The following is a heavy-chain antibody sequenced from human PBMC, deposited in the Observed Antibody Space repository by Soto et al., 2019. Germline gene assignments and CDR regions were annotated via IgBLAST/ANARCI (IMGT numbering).Heavy chain of an antibody. J-gene: IGHJ5*02. CDR1: GFTFSSYG. CDR2: ISYDGSNK. Sequence: GGSLRLSCAASGFTFSSYGMHWVRQAPGKGLEWVAVISYDGSNKYYADSVKGRFTISRDNSKNTLYLQMNSLRAEDKAVYYCAKDRFLITMRVVAWGQGT. V-gene: IGHV3-30*18. D-gene: IGHD3-22*01. CDR3: AKDRFLITMRVVA.